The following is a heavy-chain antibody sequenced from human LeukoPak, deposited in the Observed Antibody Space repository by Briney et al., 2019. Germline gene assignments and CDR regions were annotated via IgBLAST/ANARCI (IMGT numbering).Heavy chain of an antibody. J-gene: IGHJ4*02. CDR3: ARDDSAGAWELLWDY. V-gene: IGHV3-48*02. CDR2: ISLDSSTM. Sequence: PGGSLRLSCAASGFTFSSYAMNWVRQAPGKGLEWVSYISLDSSTMYYADSEKGRFTISRDNAKNSLYLQMNSLRDDDTAVYYCARDDSAGAWELLWDYWGQGTLVTVSS. CDR1: GFTFSSYA. D-gene: IGHD1-26*01.